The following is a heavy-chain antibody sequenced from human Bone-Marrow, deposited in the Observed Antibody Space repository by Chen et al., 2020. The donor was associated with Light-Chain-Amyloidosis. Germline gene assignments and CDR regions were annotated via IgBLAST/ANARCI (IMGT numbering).Heavy chain of an antibody. CDR1: GYIFTGYY. CDR3: ASDKVSTSGNFDY. Sequence: QVQLVQSGAEVKRTGASVKVSCKASGYIFTGYYIHWVRQAPGQGLEWMGWINLNSGATMYSQKIQGKVTMTRDTSISTAYMELSSLGSEDTAVYYCASDKVSTSGNFDYWGQGTLVTVSS. D-gene: IGHD1-26*01. CDR2: INLNSGAT. V-gene: IGHV1-2*02. J-gene: IGHJ4*02.